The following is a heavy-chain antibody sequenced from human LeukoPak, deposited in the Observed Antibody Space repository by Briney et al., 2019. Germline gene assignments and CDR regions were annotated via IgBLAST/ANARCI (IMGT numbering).Heavy chain of an antibody. CDR1: EFTFTNYA. V-gene: IGHV3-30-3*01. J-gene: IGHJ5*02. Sequence: GGSLRLSCAASEFTFTNYAMHWVRQAPGKGLEWVAGISYDGSQKYHADSVKGRFSISRDKSRNTLYLQMNSLRAEDAAVYYCARDGYCTSASCYGYNWLDPWGQGTLVTVSS. CDR3: ARDGYCTSASCYGYNWLDP. CDR2: ISYDGSQK. D-gene: IGHD2-2*03.